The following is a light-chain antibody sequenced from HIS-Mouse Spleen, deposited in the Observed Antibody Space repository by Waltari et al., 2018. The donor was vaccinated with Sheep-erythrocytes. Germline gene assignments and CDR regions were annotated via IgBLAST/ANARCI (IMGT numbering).Light chain of an antibody. Sequence: QSALTQPPSASGSPGQSVTISCTGTSSDVGGYNYVSWYQQHPGKAPKLMIYEVSKRPSGVPDRFSGSKSGKTASLNVSGLQAEDEADYYCSSDAGSNKWVFGGGTKLTVL. CDR1: SSDVGGYNY. V-gene: IGLV2-8*01. J-gene: IGLJ3*02. CDR3: SSDAGSNKWV. CDR2: EVS.